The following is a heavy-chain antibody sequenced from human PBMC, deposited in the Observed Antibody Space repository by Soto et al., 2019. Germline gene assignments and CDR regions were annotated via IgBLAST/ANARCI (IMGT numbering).Heavy chain of an antibody. D-gene: IGHD3-3*01. Sequence: QVQLVESGGRVVQPGRSLRLSCAASGFMFNRYAIHWVRQIPGKGLEWVAVISKDGSVQYYADSVRGRFFISRDKSKDTVYLEMNSLRVEDTALFFCARSRSGAVPDPFGYWGQGTPVTVSS. J-gene: IGHJ4*02. CDR3: ARSRSGAVPDPFGY. CDR1: GFMFNRYA. V-gene: IGHV3-30-3*01. CDR2: ISKDGSVQ.